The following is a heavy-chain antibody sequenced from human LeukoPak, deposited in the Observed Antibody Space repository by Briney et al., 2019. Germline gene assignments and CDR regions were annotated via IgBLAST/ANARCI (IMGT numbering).Heavy chain of an antibody. V-gene: IGHV3-21*01. J-gene: IGHJ4*02. CDR1: GFTFSSYS. D-gene: IGHD3-9*01. Sequence: GESLKISCAASGFTFSSYSMNWVRQAPGKGLEWVSSISSSSSYIYYADSVKGRFTISRDNAKNSLYLQMNSLRAEDTAVYYCARDGDYDILTGYYKRGYFDYWGQGTLVTVSS. CDR3: ARDGDYDILTGYYKRGYFDY. CDR2: ISSSSSYI.